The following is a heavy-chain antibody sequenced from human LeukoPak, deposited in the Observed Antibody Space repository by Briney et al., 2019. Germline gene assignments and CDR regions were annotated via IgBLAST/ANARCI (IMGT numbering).Heavy chain of an antibody. Sequence: SETLSLTCTVSGGSISSYYWSWIRQPPGKGLEWIGYIYYSGSTYYNPSLKSRVTISVDTSKNQFSLKLSSVTAADTAVYYCARVTMVRGVIGWFDSWGQGTLVTVSS. CDR2: IYYSGST. V-gene: IGHV4-59*12. CDR1: GGSISSYY. D-gene: IGHD3-10*01. CDR3: ARVTMVRGVIGWFDS. J-gene: IGHJ5*01.